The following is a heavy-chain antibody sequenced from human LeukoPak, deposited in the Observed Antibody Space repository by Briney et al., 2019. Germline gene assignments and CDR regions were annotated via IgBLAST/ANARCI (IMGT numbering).Heavy chain of an antibody. J-gene: IGHJ6*02. CDR3: ARGVGYDSSGYNYGMDV. D-gene: IGHD3-22*01. V-gene: IGHV3-21*01. CDR2: ISGSSSYI. CDR1: GFTFSSYT. Sequence: GGSLRLSCAASGFTFSSYTMTWVRQAPGKGLEWVSSISGSSSYIYYADSVKGRFTISRDNAKNSLYLQMNSLRAEDTAVYYCARGVGYDSSGYNYGMDVWGQGTTVTVSS.